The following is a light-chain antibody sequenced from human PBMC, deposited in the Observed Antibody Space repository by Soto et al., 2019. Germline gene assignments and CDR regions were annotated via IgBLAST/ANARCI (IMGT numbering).Light chain of an antibody. J-gene: IGKJ5*01. CDR3: QQLNSYPPH. CDR2: AAS. V-gene: IGKV1-9*01. Sequence: DIPLTQSPSFLSASVGDRVTITCRASQGISSYLAWYQQKPGKAPKLLIYAASTLQSGVPSRFTGSGSGTEFTLTISSLQPEDFATYYCQQLNSYPPHFGQGTRLEIK. CDR1: QGISSY.